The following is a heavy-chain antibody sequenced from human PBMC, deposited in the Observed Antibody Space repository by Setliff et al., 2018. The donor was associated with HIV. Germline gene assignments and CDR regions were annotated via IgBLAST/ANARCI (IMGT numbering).Heavy chain of an antibody. V-gene: IGHV3-48*01. Sequence: GESLKISCATSGFTFDSYSIIWVRQAPGKGLEWVSYISGLGGGTIYYADSVRGRFTISRDDAEKSVYLQMNSLRAEDTAVYYCARAGVVEGYYYYYCMDVWGKGTTVTVS. CDR1: GFTFDSYS. D-gene: IGHD2-15*01. CDR2: ISGLGGGTI. CDR3: ARAGVVEGYYYYYCMDV. J-gene: IGHJ6*03.